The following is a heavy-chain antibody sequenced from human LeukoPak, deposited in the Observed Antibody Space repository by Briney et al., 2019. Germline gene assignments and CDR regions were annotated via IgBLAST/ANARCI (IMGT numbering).Heavy chain of an antibody. V-gene: IGHV1-18*01. Sequence: ASVKVSCTASGYTFTQYGISWVRQAPGQGREWMGWISAYSGNTDYAQNLQGRVTMATDKLTSTAYMELRSLRSDDTAVYYCARDQSLVAYSSTWFDYWGQETPVTVSS. CDR3: ARDQSLVAYSSTWFDY. J-gene: IGHJ4*02. D-gene: IGHD6-13*01. CDR1: GYTFTQYG. CDR2: ISAYSGNT.